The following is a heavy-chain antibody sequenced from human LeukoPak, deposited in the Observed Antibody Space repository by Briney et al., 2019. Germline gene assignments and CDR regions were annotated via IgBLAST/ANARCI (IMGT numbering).Heavy chain of an antibody. CDR2: IYPSGST. D-gene: IGHD6-19*01. CDR3: VRGRYSSGWFKDKNWFDP. V-gene: IGHV4-61*02. Sequence: SETLSLTCTVSGGSISSGSYYWSWIRQPAGKGLEWIGRIYPSGSTNYNPSLKSRVTMSVDTSNNQFSLKLSSVTAADTAVYYCVRGRYSSGWFKDKNWFDPWGQGIPVTVSS. CDR1: GGSISSGSYY. J-gene: IGHJ5*02.